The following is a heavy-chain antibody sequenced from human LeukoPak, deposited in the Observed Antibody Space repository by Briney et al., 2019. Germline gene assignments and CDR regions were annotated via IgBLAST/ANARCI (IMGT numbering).Heavy chain of an antibody. J-gene: IGHJ4*02. CDR1: GFNVSSNY. CDR2: IYSGGTT. V-gene: IGHV3-53*01. Sequence: GGSLRLSCAASGFNVSSNYMSWVRQAPGKGLEWVSIIYSGGTTSYADSVKGRFTISRDNSKNMVWLQINSPTAEDTATYYCAKDGNWARFEDWGQGTLVTVSS. D-gene: IGHD7-27*01. CDR3: AKDGNWARFED.